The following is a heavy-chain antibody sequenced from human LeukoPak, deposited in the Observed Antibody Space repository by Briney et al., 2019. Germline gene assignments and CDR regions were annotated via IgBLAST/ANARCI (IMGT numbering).Heavy chain of an antibody. CDR1: GGSISSYY. D-gene: IGHD6-6*01. CDR2: IYTSGST. Sequence: SETLSLTCTVSGGSISSYYWSWIRQPAGKGLAWIGRIYTSGSTNYNPFLKSRVTMSVDPSKNQISLKVNSVTAADTAVYYCARESYSSSYLFDFWGQGTLVTVSS. V-gene: IGHV4-4*07. CDR3: ARESYSSSYLFDF. J-gene: IGHJ4*02.